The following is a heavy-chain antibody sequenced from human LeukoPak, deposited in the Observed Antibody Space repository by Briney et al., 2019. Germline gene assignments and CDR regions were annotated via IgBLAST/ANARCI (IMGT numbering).Heavy chain of an antibody. Sequence: NPSETLSLTCAVYGASYNAYYWSWIRQPPGKGLEWIEDIDHRGTATYNPSLKSRLTISADASKNQFSLKLNSVTGADTAVYYCAVGITILGVAASFDSWGQGNLVIVSS. CDR1: GASYNAYY. J-gene: IGHJ4*02. D-gene: IGHD3-3*01. V-gene: IGHV4-34*01. CDR3: AVGITILGVAASFDS. CDR2: IDHRGTA.